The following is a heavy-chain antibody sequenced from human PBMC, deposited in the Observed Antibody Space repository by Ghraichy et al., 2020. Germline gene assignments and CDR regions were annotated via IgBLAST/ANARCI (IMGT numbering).Heavy chain of an antibody. V-gene: IGHV3-11*06. CDR3: VREGQELGKSGFDL. Sequence: GGSLRLSCATSGFRFRDHYMSWIRQAPGKGLEWVSLISRNGRDTNYADSVRGRFTISRDNDKNSLYLQLNTLRVEDTAVYYCVREGQELGKSGFDLWGQGTLVTVSS. CDR2: ISRNGRDT. J-gene: IGHJ5*02. D-gene: IGHD1-7*01. CDR1: GFRFRDHY.